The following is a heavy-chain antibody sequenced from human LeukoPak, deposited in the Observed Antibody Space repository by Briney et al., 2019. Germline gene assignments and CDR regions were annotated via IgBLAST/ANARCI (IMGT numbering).Heavy chain of an antibody. CDR3: ASSIGASKPFDH. CDR1: GFTFSDYY. J-gene: IGHJ4*02. V-gene: IGHV3-11*04. Sequence: PGGSLRLSCAASGFTFSDYYMSWIRQAPGKGLEWVSYISSSGSTIYYADSVKGRFSISRDNAKKSLYLQMNSLRAEDTAVYYCASSIGASKPFDHWGQGTLVTVSS. D-gene: IGHD3-16*01. CDR2: ISSSGSTI.